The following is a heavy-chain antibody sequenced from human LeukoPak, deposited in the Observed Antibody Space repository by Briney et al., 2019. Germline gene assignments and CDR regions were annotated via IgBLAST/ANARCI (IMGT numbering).Heavy chain of an antibody. Sequence: SETLSLTCAVYGGSFSGYYWSWIRQPPGKGLEWIGEINHSGSTNYHPSLKSRVTISVDTSKNQFSLKLSSVTAADTAVYYCARGAGMSPAATAYYYMDVWGKGTTVTVSS. D-gene: IGHD2-2*01. CDR1: GGSFSGYY. CDR2: INHSGST. CDR3: ARGAGMSPAATAYYYMDV. V-gene: IGHV4-34*01. J-gene: IGHJ6*03.